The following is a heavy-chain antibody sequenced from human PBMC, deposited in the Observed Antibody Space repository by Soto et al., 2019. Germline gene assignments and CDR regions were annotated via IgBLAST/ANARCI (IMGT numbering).Heavy chain of an antibody. Sequence: PGPSLRLSCAASGFTCSTYSMNWDRQSPGKGLEWVSGISSSAGTAYYADSVKGRFTISRDNAKNTLYMQMNSLRAEDTAVYYCAKDLTVNYYDSTGYPRPDYYYGKDVWGQGTTVNVSS. CDR3: AKDLTVNYYDSTGYPRPDYYYGKDV. CDR2: ISSSAGTA. J-gene: IGHJ6*02. D-gene: IGHD3-22*01. V-gene: IGHV3-23*01. CDR1: GFTCSTYS.